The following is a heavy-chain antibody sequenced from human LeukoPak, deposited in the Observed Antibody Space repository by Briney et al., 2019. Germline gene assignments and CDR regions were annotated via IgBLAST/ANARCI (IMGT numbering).Heavy chain of an antibody. J-gene: IGHJ4*02. CDR2: ISSSSSYI. CDR1: GFTFSSYS. Sequence: PGGSLRLSCAASGFTFSSYSMNWVRQAPGKGLEWVSSISSSSSYIYYADSVKGRFTISRDNAKNSLYLQMNSLRAEDTALYYCAKDSVDYYDSSGLDYWGQGTLVTVSS. CDR3: AKDSVDYYDSSGLDY. D-gene: IGHD3-22*01. V-gene: IGHV3-21*04.